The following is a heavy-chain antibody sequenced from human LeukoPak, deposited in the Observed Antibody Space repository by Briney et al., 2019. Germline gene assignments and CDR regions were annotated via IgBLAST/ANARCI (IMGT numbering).Heavy chain of an antibody. CDR3: ARGRFSSGWYPNPNFDH. CDR2: INHSGRP. V-gene: IGHV4-34*01. Sequence: SETLSLTCAVYDGSFSGYYWSWIRQPPGKGLDWIGEINHSGRPNYNASLKGRVTISEDTSKNQFSLKLSSVTAADTAVYYCARGRFSSGWYPNPNFDHWRQETLVTVSS. CDR1: DGSFSGYY. J-gene: IGHJ4*02. D-gene: IGHD6-19*01.